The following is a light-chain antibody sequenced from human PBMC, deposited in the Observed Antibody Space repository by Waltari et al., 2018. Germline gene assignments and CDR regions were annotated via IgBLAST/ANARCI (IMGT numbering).Light chain of an antibody. CDR2: GAS. CDR3: QQSHTMMYT. Sequence: DIQLTQSPSSLSASVGDRVTITCRASQNIDTFLNWYQQRPGKAPKVLIYGASSLQSGVPSKFSGSGSGTHLTLTISSLQPDDFATYFCQQSHTMMYTFGQGTKLEIK. CDR1: QNIDTF. V-gene: IGKV1-39*01. J-gene: IGKJ2*01.